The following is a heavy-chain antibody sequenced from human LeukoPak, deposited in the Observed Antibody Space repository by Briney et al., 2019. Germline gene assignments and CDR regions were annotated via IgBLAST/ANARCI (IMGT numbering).Heavy chain of an antibody. CDR1: GFTFSSYA. D-gene: IGHD3-10*01. CDR3: AKDPTSSGSYSFYYYYGMDV. V-gene: IGHV3-23*01. J-gene: IGHJ6*02. CDR2: ISGSGGST. Sequence: GGSLRLSCTASGFTFSSYAMRWVRQAPGKGLEWVSAISGSGGSTYYADSVKGRFTISRDNSKNTLYLRMNSLRAEDTAVYYCAKDPTSSGSYSFYYYYGMDVWGQGTTVTVSS.